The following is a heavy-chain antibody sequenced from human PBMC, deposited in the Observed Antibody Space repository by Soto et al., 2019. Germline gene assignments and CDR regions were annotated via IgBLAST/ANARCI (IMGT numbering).Heavy chain of an antibody. Sequence: ASVKVSCKPSGYTFTNYGISWVRQAPGQGLEWMGWISASNGNTKYAQKFQGRVTLTTDTSTSTAYMELRSLRYDDTAVYYCARDAGGGSYLAYWGQGTLVTVSS. D-gene: IGHD1-26*01. CDR2: ISASNGNT. CDR1: GYTFTNYG. J-gene: IGHJ4*02. V-gene: IGHV1-18*01. CDR3: ARDAGGGSYLAY.